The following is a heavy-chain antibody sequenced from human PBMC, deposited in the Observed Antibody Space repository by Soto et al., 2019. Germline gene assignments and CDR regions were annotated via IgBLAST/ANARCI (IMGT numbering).Heavy chain of an antibody. CDR1: GFTFGSYW. D-gene: IGHD3-10*01. CDR2: INGDGSIT. CDR3: SRETLWFGESLKS. V-gene: IGHV3-74*01. Sequence: EVQLVESGGGSAQTGGSLRISCAASGFTFGSYWMDWVRQAPGKVLVWVSRINGDGSITTYADSVKGRFTISRDRVGNTLYLQMNNLRADDTAVYYCSRETLWFGESLKSGGRGTLVTVSS. J-gene: IGHJ4*01.